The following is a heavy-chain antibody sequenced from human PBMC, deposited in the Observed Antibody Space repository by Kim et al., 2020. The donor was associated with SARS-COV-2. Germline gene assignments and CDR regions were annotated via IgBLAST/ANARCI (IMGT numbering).Heavy chain of an antibody. V-gene: IGHV3-23*01. CDR1: GFKFTTYA. CDR3: ARSPVTLGLYIDY. CDR2: ISGHGDTI. J-gene: IGHJ4*02. D-gene: IGHD4-17*01. Sequence: GGSLRLSCAASGFKFTTYAMSWVRQAPGKALEWVATISGHGDTIYYGESVKGRFTISRENSKRTVDLLMNGLRYEDTAVYYCARSPVTLGLYIDYWGRGTQATVAS.